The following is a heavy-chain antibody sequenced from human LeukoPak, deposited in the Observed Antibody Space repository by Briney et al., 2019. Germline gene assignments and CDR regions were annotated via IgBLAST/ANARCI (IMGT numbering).Heavy chain of an antibody. J-gene: IGHJ4*02. CDR1: GGSISSSTYY. Sequence: SETLSLTCTVSGGSISSSTYYWDWIRQPPGKGLEWTGGIYYSGSTYYSPSPKSRVTISVDTSKNQFSLRLSAVTAADTAVYYCARRDTAMVIDYWGQGTLVTVSS. V-gene: IGHV4-39*01. D-gene: IGHD5-18*01. CDR3: ARRDTAMVIDY. CDR2: IYYSGST.